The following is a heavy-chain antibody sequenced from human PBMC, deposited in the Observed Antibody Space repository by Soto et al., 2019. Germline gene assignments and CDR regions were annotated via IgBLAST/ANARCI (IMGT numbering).Heavy chain of an antibody. D-gene: IGHD3-3*01. CDR1: GYTFTGYY. CDR3: ARVKMETNDFWSGYLYYYGMDV. V-gene: IGHV1-2*02. CDR2: INPNSGGT. J-gene: IGHJ6*02. Sequence: ASVKVSFKASGYTFTGYYMHWVRQAPGQGLEWMGWINPNSGGTNYAQKFQGRVTMTRDTSISTAYMELSRLRSDDTAVYYCARVKMETNDFWSGYLYYYGMDVWGQGTTVTVSS.